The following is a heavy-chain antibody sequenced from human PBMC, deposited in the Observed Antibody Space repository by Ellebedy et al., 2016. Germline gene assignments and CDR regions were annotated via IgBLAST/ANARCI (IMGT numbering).Heavy chain of an antibody. CDR3: AKGSTTALATCVDQ. CDR2: ISYDGSNK. D-gene: IGHD5-18*01. V-gene: IGHV3-30-3*01. CDR1: GFIFSSYA. Sequence: GGSLRLSCAASGFIFSSYAMHWVRQAPGKGLEWVAVISYDGSNKYYADSVKGRFTISRDNAKTSLVLLMSSLRAEDTGVYYCAKGSTTALATCVDQWGQGTLVTVSS. J-gene: IGHJ4*01.